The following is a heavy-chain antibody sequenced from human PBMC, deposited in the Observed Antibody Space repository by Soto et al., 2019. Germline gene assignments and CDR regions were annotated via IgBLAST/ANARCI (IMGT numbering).Heavy chain of an antibody. Sequence: SETLSLTCTVSGGSXSSYYWSWIRQPPGKGLEWIGYIYYSGSTNYNPSLKSRVTISVDTSKNQFSLKLSSVTAADTAVYYCARDRGYCSGGSCYSSAFDIWGQGTMVTVSS. J-gene: IGHJ3*02. CDR3: ARDRGYCSGGSCYSSAFDI. CDR1: GGSXSSYY. D-gene: IGHD2-15*01. V-gene: IGHV4-59*01. CDR2: IYYSGST.